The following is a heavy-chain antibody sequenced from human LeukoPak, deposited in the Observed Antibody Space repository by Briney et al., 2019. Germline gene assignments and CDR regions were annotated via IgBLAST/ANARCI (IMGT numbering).Heavy chain of an antibody. CDR2: IYYSGST. CDR3: ARHAGFGSGYFHDAFDI. Sequence: SETLSLTCTVSGDSINDYYWSWIRQPPGNRLEWIGWIYYSGSTMYSPSLESRVTISLDTSRTQFSLDLNSVTAADTAVYYCARHAGFGSGYFHDAFDIWGQGSMVIVSS. J-gene: IGHJ3*02. CDR1: GDSINDYY. V-gene: IGHV4-59*08. D-gene: IGHD3-22*01.